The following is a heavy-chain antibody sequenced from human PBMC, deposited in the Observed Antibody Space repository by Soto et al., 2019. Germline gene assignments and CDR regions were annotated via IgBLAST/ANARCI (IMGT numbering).Heavy chain of an antibody. CDR2: IYYSGST. J-gene: IGHJ4*02. CDR3: ARDHYYDRSGFDY. CDR1: GGRISGGGYY. D-gene: IGHD3-22*01. Sequence: SETLSLTCTVWGGRISGGGYYWSCIRKHPGKGLEWIVYIYYSGSTYYNPSLKSRVTISVDTSKNQFSLKLSSVTPADTAVYYCARDHYYDRSGFDYWAQGTLVTVFS. V-gene: IGHV4-31*03.